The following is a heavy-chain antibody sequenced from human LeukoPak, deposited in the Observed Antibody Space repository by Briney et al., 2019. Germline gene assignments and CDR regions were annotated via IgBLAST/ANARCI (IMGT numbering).Heavy chain of an antibody. Sequence: GGSLRLSCAASGFTFSTHWMSWVRQAPGKGLEWVTFIGYDGRNKYYADSVKGRFTISRDNSKNTLYLQMNSLRAEDTAVYYCAKDNAYYYADYWGQGTLVTVSS. D-gene: IGHD3-10*01. V-gene: IGHV3-30*02. CDR3: AKDNAYYYADY. J-gene: IGHJ4*02. CDR2: IGYDGRNK. CDR1: GFTFSTHW.